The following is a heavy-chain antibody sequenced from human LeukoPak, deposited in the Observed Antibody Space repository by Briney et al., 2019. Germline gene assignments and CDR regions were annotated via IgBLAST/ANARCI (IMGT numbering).Heavy chain of an antibody. CDR2: ISYDGSNK. CDR3: AREDEAVAGPLGDYFDY. V-gene: IGHV3-30-3*01. CDR1: GFTFSGYA. D-gene: IGHD6-19*01. J-gene: IGHJ4*02. Sequence: TGGSLRLSCAASGFTFSGYAMHWVRQAPGKGLEWVAVISYDGSNKYYADSVKGRFTISRDNSKNTLYLQMNSLRAEDTAVYYCAREDEAVAGPLGDYFDYWGQGTLVTVSS.